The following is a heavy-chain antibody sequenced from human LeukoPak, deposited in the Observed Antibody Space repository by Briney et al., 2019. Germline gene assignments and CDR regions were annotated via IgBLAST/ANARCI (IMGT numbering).Heavy chain of an antibody. Sequence: SETLSLTCTVSGGSINSDNYYWRWIRQPPGKGLGWIGSIYYSGSTYYNPSLKSRVTISVDTSKNQFSLKLSSVTAADTAVYYCARGRSSWYFYYYYYMDVWGKGTTVTVSS. D-gene: IGHD6-13*01. V-gene: IGHV4-39*07. CDR1: GGSINSDNYY. CDR2: IYYSGST. J-gene: IGHJ6*03. CDR3: ARGRSSWYFYYYYYMDV.